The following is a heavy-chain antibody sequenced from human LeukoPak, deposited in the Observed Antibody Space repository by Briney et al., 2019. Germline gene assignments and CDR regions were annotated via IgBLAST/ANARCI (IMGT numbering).Heavy chain of an antibody. J-gene: IGHJ3*02. CDR1: GYSFTSYW. D-gene: IGHD1-26*01. V-gene: IGHV5-51*01. CDR2: IYPGDSDT. CDR3: ARQGPPDSGSYLGDDAFDI. Sequence: HGESLKISCKGSGYSFTSYWIGWVRQMPGKGLEWMGIIYPGDSDTRYSPSFQGQVTISADKSISPAYLQWSRLKASDTAMYYCARQGPPDSGSYLGDDAFDIWGQGTMVTVSS.